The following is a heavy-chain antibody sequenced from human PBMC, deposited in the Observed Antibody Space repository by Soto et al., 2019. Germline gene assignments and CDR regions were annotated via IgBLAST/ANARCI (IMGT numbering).Heavy chain of an antibody. D-gene: IGHD2-2*01. CDR3: ARVRDCSSTSCYGGAFDI. CDR2: IIPILGIA. J-gene: IGHJ3*02. Sequence: QVQLVHSGAEVKKPGSSVKVSCKASGGTFSSYTIGWVRQAPGQGLEWMGRIIPILGIANYAQKFQGRVTITADKSTSTAYMELSSLRSEDTAVYYCARVRDCSSTSCYGGAFDIWGQGTMVTVSS. CDR1: GGTFSSYT. V-gene: IGHV1-69*02.